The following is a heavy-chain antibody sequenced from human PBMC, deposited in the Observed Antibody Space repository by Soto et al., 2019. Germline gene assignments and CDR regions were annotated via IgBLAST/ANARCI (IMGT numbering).Heavy chain of an antibody. CDR2: IYYSGST. J-gene: IGHJ4*02. V-gene: IGHV4-31*03. CDR1: GGSISSGGYY. D-gene: IGHD3-3*01. CDR3: ARHGPIWSGYNGGPKSGDY. Sequence: QVQLQESGPGLVKPSQTLSLTCTVSGGSISSGGYYWSWIRQHPGKGLEWIGYIYYSGSTYYNPSLKSRVTISVDTSKNQFSLKLSSVTAADTAVYYCARHGPIWSGYNGGPKSGDYWGQGTLVTVSS.